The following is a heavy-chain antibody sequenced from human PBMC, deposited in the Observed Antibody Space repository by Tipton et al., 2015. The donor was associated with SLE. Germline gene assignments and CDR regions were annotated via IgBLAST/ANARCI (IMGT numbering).Heavy chain of an antibody. Sequence: TLSLTCTVSGGSISSSSYYWGWIRQPPGKGLEWIGSIYYSGSTYYNPSLKSRVTISVDTSKNQFSLKLSSVTAADTAVYYCARGEDYDILTGRYHLFDYWGQGTLVTVSS. D-gene: IGHD3-9*01. CDR3: ARGEDYDILTGRYHLFDY. CDR1: GGSISSSSYY. V-gene: IGHV4-39*07. CDR2: IYYSGST. J-gene: IGHJ4*02.